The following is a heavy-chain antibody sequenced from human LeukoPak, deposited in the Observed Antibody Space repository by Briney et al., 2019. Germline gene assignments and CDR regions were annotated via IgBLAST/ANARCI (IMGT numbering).Heavy chain of an antibody. J-gene: IGHJ4*02. CDR1: GFTFTDYF. CDR2: IKHNGGEK. CDR3: ARDRGWRSSGYYLYHFDY. D-gene: IGHD3-22*01. V-gene: IGHV3-7*01. Sequence: GGSLRLSCVASGFTFTDYFMSWVRQAPGKGLGWVAGIKHNGGEKYYVDSVTGRFTISRDNAKNSLYLEMSSLRVEDTAVYYCARDRGWRSSGYYLYHFDYWGQGTLVTVSS.